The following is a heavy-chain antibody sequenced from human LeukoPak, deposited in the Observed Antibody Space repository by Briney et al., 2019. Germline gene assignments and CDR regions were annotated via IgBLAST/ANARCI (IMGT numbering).Heavy chain of an antibody. V-gene: IGHV1-3*01. Sequence: ASVKVSCKASGYTFINFVMHWVRQAPGQRLEWMGWINAGNGNTKYSQKFQGRVTITRDTSASTAYMELSSLRSEDTAVYYCARGAYCYDSSGYYYWGQGTLVTVSS. D-gene: IGHD3-22*01. CDR2: INAGNGNT. CDR1: GYTFINFV. CDR3: ARGAYCYDSSGYYY. J-gene: IGHJ4*02.